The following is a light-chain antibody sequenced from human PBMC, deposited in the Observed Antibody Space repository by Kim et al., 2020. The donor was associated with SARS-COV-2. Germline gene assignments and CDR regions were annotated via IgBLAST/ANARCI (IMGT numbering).Light chain of an antibody. CDR2: WAS. Sequence: VSPGGRGTVACRASQSGSTDVAWYQQKTGQAPRLLLDWASTRANGIPGRFSGSGSGAEFTLSISSLQSEDFAVYYCQQYKNWPSWTFGQGTKLEI. CDR3: QQYKNWPSWT. V-gene: IGKV3-15*01. J-gene: IGKJ1*01. CDR1: QSGSTD.